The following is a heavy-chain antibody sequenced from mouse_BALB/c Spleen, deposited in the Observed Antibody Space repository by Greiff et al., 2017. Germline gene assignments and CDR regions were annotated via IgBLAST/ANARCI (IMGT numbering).Heavy chain of an antibody. CDR2: IDPYYGGT. D-gene: IGHD1-2*01. J-gene: IGHJ3*01. V-gene: IGHV1-39*01. CDR3: ASQYYGYAFAY. Sequence: VPLQQSGPELEKPGASVTISCKASGYSFTGYNMNWVKQSNGKSLEWIGHIDPYYGGTSYNQKFKGKATLTVDKSSSTAYMQLKILTSEDSAVYYCASQYYGYAFAYGGQGTLGTVSA. CDR1: GYSFTGYN.